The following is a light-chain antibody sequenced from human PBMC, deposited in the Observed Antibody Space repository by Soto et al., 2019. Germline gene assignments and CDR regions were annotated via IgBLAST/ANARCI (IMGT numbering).Light chain of an antibody. CDR3: QRRSNWSTT. CDR1: QSVISNY. J-gene: IGKJ1*01. V-gene: IGKV3D-20*02. Sequence: EIVLTQSPGTLSLSPGERATLSCRASQSVISNYLAWYQQKPGQPPRLLIYGASTRATGIPDRFSGSGSGTDFTLTISSLEPEDFAVYYCQRRSNWSTTFGQGTKVDIK. CDR2: GAS.